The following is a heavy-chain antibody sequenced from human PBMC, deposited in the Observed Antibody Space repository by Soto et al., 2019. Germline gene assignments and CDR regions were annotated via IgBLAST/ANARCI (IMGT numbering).Heavy chain of an antibody. CDR2: ISAHNGNT. V-gene: IGHV1-18*01. Sequence: QVQLVQSGAEVKKPGASVKVSCKASGYSFASYGISWVRQAPGQGLEWVGWISAHNGNTEYAQKFRGRVTMTTETSTSTAYMELRSLTSDDTAIYYCARDTMVTSKWFEPWGQGTLVTVSS. D-gene: IGHD2-21*02. CDR1: GYSFASYG. CDR3: ARDTMVTSKWFEP. J-gene: IGHJ5*02.